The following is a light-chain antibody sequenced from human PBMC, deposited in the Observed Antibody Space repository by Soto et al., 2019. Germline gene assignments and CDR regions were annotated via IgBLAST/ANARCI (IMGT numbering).Light chain of an antibody. V-gene: IGKV1-33*01. J-gene: IGKJ3*01. CDR2: EAS. Sequence: DIQMTQSPSSLSASVGDRVTITCQASQAINICLNWDHQKTGKAPNLLIYEASNVQKGVPSRYTGGGSGTHFTLTITTLQPQDSGTYYGQQYDNPPVTFGPGTKLDI. CDR1: QAINIC. CDR3: QQYDNPPVT.